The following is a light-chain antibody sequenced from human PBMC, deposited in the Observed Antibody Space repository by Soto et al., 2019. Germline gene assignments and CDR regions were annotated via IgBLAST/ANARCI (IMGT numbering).Light chain of an antibody. Sequence: QSALTQPASVSGSPGQSITISCTGTSSDIGNYNYVSWYQQHPDKAPKLIIYEVNYRPSGVSNRFSGSKSGNTASLTVSGLQADDEADYFCSSYTKSTVYVFGTGTKLTVL. J-gene: IGLJ1*01. V-gene: IGLV2-14*01. CDR1: SSDIGNYNY. CDR3: SSYTKSTVYV. CDR2: EVN.